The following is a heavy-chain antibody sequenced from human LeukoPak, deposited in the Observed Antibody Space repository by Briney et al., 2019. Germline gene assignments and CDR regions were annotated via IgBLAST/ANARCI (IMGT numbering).Heavy chain of an antibody. J-gene: IGHJ4*02. CDR1: GFTFSNSA. D-gene: IGHD1-26*01. CDR3: AKDYSGSYRGGAVLYFLDY. Sequence: GGSLRLSCAASGFTFSNSAMTWVRQAPGKGLEWVSTISAPISGSGGSTYYADSVKGRFTISRDNSKNNLYLQMNNLRAEDTALYYCAKDYSGSYRGGAVLYFLDYWGQGTLVIVSS. CDR2: ISAPISGSGGST. V-gene: IGHV3-23*01.